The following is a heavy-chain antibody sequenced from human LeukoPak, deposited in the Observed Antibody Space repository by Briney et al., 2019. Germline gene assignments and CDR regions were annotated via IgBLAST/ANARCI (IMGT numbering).Heavy chain of an antibody. V-gene: IGHV3-23*01. Sequence: PGGSLRLSCTVSGFTVSSNSMSWVRQAPGKGLEWVSSITGSGRTTYYADSVKGRFIISRDNSKNTLHLQMNSLTAEDTAVYYCASGGWQLTLDYWGQGTLVTVSS. J-gene: IGHJ4*02. CDR1: GFTVSSNS. CDR2: ITGSGRTT. CDR3: ASGGWQLTLDY. D-gene: IGHD3-16*01.